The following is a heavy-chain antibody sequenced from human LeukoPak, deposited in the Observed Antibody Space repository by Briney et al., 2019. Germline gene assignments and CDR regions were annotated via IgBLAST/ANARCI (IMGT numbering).Heavy chain of an antibody. D-gene: IGHD1-26*01. CDR1: GGTFSSYA. J-gene: IGHJ4*02. CDR2: IIPIFGTA. V-gene: IGHV1-69*06. Sequence: SVKVSCKASGGTFSSYAISWVRQAPGQGLEWMGGIIPIFGTANYAQKFQGRVTITADKSTSTAYMELSSLRAEDTAVYYCAKDLVGATNYWGQGTLVTVSS. CDR3: AKDLVGATNY.